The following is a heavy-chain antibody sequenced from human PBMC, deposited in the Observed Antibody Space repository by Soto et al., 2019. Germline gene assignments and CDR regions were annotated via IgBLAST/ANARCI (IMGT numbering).Heavy chain of an antibody. Sequence: QVQLVQSGAEVKKPGSSVTVSCKASGGTFSTYAITWVRQAPGQGLEWLGGIIPTFGTTDYARKFQGRVTITAAESTSTGFIDLSSLTSEDTAVYYCARGVGAYYFDYWGQGTLVTVSS. CDR3: ARGVGAYYFDY. CDR1: GGTFSTYA. V-gene: IGHV1-69*01. D-gene: IGHD1-26*01. J-gene: IGHJ4*02. CDR2: IIPTFGTT.